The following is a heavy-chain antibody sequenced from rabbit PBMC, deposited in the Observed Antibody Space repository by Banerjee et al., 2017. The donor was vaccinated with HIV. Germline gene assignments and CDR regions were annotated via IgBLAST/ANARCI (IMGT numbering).Heavy chain of an antibody. D-gene: IGHD4-1*01. CDR2: IYAGSGST. CDR3: ARDRELYNSAFDL. CDR1: GFSFSSSYD. V-gene: IGHV1S45*01. J-gene: IGHJ4*01. Sequence: QEQLVESGGGLVQPEGSLTLTCTASGFSFSSSYDMCWVRQAPGKGLEWVGCIYAGSGSTYYASWAEGRFTISKSSSTTVTLQMTSLTAADTATYFCARDRELYNSAFDLWGPGTLVTVS.